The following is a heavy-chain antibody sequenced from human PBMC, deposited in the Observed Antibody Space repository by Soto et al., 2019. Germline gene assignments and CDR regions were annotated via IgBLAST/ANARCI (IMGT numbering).Heavy chain of an antibody. Sequence: QPGGSLRLSCAASGFTFSSYGMHWVRQAPGKGLEWVAVISYDGSNKYYADSVKGRFTISRDNSKNTLYLQMNSLRAEDTAVYYCAKGAGPRVPYYHYGMDVWGQGTTVTVSS. CDR1: GFTFSSYG. J-gene: IGHJ6*02. CDR3: AKGAGPRVPYYHYGMDV. V-gene: IGHV3-30*18. D-gene: IGHD3-10*01. CDR2: ISYDGSNK.